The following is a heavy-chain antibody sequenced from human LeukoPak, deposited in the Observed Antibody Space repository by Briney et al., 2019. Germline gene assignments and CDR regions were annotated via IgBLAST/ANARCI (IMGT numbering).Heavy chain of an antibody. CDR1: GFTVSSNY. J-gene: IGHJ4*02. CDR2: ISGSGRST. D-gene: IGHD2-21*02. V-gene: IGHV3-23*01. Sequence: GGSLRLSCAASGFTVSSNYMSWVRQAPGKGLEWVSAISGSGRSTYYADSVKGRFTISRDNSKNTLYLQMNSLRAEDTAVYYCAKGSAYCGGDCRYDYWGQGTLVTVSS. CDR3: AKGSAYCGGDCRYDY.